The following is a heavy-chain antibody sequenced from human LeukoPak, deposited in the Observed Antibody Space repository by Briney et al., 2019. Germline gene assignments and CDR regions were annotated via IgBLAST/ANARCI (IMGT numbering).Heavy chain of an antibody. CDR1: GFIFSSYA. Sequence: PGGSLSLSCAPSGFIFSSYAMSWVRQAQGEGLEWVSSISGSGGNTYYADSVKGRFTISRDNSKNTLYLQMNSLRAEDTAVYYCAKCQDIVVVPDPYFDYWGQGTLVTVSS. CDR3: AKCQDIVVVPDPYFDY. J-gene: IGHJ4*02. D-gene: IGHD2-2*01. V-gene: IGHV3-23*01. CDR2: ISGSGGNT.